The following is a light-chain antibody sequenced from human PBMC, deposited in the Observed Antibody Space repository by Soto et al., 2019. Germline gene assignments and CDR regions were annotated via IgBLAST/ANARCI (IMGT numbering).Light chain of an antibody. CDR2: DVS. J-gene: IGLJ2*01. V-gene: IGLV2-11*01. CDR1: SSDVGDYSF. Sequence: QPVLTQPRSVSGSPGQSGAISCTGTSSDVGDYSFVSWYQQHPGKAPKLMIYDVSKRPSGVPDRFSGSKSGNTASLIISGLQTDDEADYYCCSYAANFLVLGGGTQLTVL. CDR3: CSYAANFLV.